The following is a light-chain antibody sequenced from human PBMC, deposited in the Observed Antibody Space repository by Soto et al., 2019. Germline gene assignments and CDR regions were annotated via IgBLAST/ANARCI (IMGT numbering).Light chain of an antibody. CDR2: DAS. CDR3: QPRSNWPPMYT. J-gene: IGKJ2*01. Sequence: EIVLTQSPATLSLSPGERATLSCRASQSVSSYLAWYQQKPGQAPRLLIYDASNRATGIPARFSGSGSGTDFTRTISSLEPEDFAVYYCQPRSNWPPMYTFGQGTKLEIK. V-gene: IGKV3-11*01. CDR1: QSVSSY.